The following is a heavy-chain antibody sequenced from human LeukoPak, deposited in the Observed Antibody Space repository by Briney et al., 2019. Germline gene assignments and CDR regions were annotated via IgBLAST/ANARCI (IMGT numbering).Heavy chain of an antibody. CDR1: GFFFSNFW. CDR3: VRLIGAVTTFDF. CDR2: VRPDGGQA. D-gene: IGHD4-11*01. V-gene: IGHV3-7*01. J-gene: IGHJ4*02. Sequence: PGGSLRLSCAASGFFFSNFWMSWVRQAPGKGLEWVASVRPDGGQAYYVDSIKGRFTMYRDNAENSLYQQMSSLGAEDTAVYYCVRLIGAVTTFDFWGQGTLVTVSS.